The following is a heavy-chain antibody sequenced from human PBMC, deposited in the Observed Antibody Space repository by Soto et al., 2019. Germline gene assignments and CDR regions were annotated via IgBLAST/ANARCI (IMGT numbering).Heavy chain of an antibody. CDR3: ARMASAGTLNWFDP. J-gene: IGHJ5*02. D-gene: IGHD6-13*01. CDR2: MNPGSGQT. CDR1: GYTFINFD. Sequence: ASVKVSCKASGYTFINFDISWVRQAAGQGLEWLGWMNPGSGQTGYASKFQGRVAMTRDASTGTSHLELSSLTSDATAVYYCARMASAGTLNWFDPWGQGTLVTVSS. V-gene: IGHV1-8*02.